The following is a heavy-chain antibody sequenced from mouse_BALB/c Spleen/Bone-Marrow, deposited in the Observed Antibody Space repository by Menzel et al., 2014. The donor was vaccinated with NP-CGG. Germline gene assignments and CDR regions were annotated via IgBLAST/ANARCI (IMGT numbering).Heavy chain of an antibody. D-gene: IGHD2-4*01. CDR1: GYSFTGYT. CDR2: INPYNGGT. V-gene: IGHV1-25*01. CDR3: AREGDYDDAWFAY. J-gene: IGHJ3*01. Sequence: EVQLQQSGPEVVKPGASMKMSCKASGYSFTGYTMNWVKQSHGKNLEWIGLINPYNGGTHYNQKFKGKATLTVDMSSSTAYMALLSLTSEDSAVYYCAREGDYDDAWFAYWGQGTLITVSA.